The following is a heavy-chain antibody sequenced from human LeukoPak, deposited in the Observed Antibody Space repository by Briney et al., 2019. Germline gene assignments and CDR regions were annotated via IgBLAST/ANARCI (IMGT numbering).Heavy chain of an antibody. J-gene: IGHJ4*02. V-gene: IGHV4-34*01. CDR3: ARSYGSGIDDGYFDY. CDR1: GGSFSGYY. Sequence: SETLSLTCAVYGGSFSGYYWSWIRQPPGKGLEWIGEINHSGSTNYNPSLKSRVTISVDTSKNQFSLKLSSVTAADTAVYYCARSYGSGIDDGYFDYWGQGTLVTVSS. CDR2: INHSGST. D-gene: IGHD3-10*01.